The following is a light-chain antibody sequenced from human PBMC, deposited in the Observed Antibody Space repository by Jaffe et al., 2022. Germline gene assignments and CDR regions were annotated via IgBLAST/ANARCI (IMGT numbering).Light chain of an antibody. CDR2: RNN. V-gene: IGLV1-47*01. Sequence: QSVLTQPPSASGTPGQRVTISCSGSSSNIGSNYVYWYQQLPGTAPKLLIYRNNQRPSGVPDRFSGSKSGTSASLAISGLRSEDEADYYCALWDDSLSGPVFGGGTRLTVL. CDR3: ALWDDSLSGPV. CDR1: SSNIGSNY. J-gene: IGLJ3*02.